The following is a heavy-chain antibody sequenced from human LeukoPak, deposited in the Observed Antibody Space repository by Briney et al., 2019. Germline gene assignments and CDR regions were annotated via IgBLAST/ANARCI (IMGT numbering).Heavy chain of an antibody. D-gene: IGHD3-22*01. V-gene: IGHV4-30-4*01. Sequence: SETLSLTCTVPGGSISSGDYYWSWIRQPPGKGLEWIGYIYHSGNTHFNPSLKSRVTISVDTSKNQFSLKLSSVTAADTAVYFCARGPDSSGYYYFDYWGQGTLVTVSS. CDR3: ARGPDSSGYYYFDY. CDR2: IYHSGNT. J-gene: IGHJ4*02. CDR1: GGSISSGDYY.